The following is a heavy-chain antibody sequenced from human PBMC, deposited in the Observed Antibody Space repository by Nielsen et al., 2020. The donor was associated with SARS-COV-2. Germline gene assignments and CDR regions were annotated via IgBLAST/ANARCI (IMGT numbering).Heavy chain of an antibody. CDR2: ISYDGIDK. CDR3: ARENDYTNYFEW. V-gene: IGHV3-30*04. J-gene: IGHJ4*02. Sequence: GGSLRLSCTASGLSFNNYPLYWVRQAPGKGLEWVALISYDGIDKYYRDSVQGRFTISRDNSRNTLYLEMSSLRAEDTAVYYCARENDYTNYFEWWGQGTLATVSS. D-gene: IGHD4-11*01. CDR1: GLSFNNYP.